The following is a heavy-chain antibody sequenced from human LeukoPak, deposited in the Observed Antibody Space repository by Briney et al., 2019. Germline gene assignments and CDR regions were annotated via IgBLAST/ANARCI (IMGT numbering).Heavy chain of an antibody. CDR1: GFTVSSNY. CDR3: ARGRADAFDI. J-gene: IGHJ3*02. Sequence: GGSLRLSCAASGFTVSSNYMSWVRHAPGKGLEWVSVLYSGGSTYYADSVKGRFTISRDNSKNTLYLQMNSLRAEDTAVYYCARGRADAFDIWGQGTMVTVSS. CDR2: LYSGGST. V-gene: IGHV3-66*01.